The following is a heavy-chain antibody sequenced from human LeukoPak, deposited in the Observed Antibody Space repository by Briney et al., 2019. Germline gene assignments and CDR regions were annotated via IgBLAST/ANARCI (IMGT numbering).Heavy chain of an antibody. CDR2: IYTSGST. J-gene: IGHJ4*02. D-gene: IGHD3-3*01. Sequence: PSETLSLTCTVSGGSISSGSYYWSWLRQPAGKGLEGIGRIYTSGSTNYNPSLKSRVTISVDTSKNQFSLKLSSVTAADTAVYYCARIDTIFGVVVFDYWGQGTLVTVSS. V-gene: IGHV4-61*02. CDR3: ARIDTIFGVVVFDY. CDR1: GGSISSGSYY.